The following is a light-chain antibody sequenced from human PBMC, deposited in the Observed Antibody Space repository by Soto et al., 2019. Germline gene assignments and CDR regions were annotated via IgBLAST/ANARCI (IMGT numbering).Light chain of an antibody. Sequence: QPVLTQPPSVSGAPGQRVTISCTWSSSNIGAGYDVHWYQRLPGTAPKVLIYNNNNRPSGVPDRFSGSKSGTSASLAITGLQAEYEADYYCQSYDSSLSGSYVFGTGTQLTVL. CDR1: SSNIGAGYD. CDR3: QSYDSSLSGSYV. CDR2: NNN. J-gene: IGLJ1*01. V-gene: IGLV1-40*01.